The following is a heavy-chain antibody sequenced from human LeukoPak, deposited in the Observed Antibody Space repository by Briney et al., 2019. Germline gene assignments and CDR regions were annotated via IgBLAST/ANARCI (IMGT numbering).Heavy chain of an antibody. CDR1: GYTFTSYD. D-gene: IGHD3-10*01. V-gene: IGHV1-8*01. Sequence: ASVKVSCKASGYTFTSYDINWVRQATGQGLEWMGWMNPNSGNTGYAQKFQGRVTMTRNTSISTAYMELSSLRSEDTAVYYCASFSKSKGSGSYYNNFDYWGQGTLVTVSS. CDR2: MNPNSGNT. J-gene: IGHJ4*02. CDR3: ASFSKSKGSGSYYNNFDY.